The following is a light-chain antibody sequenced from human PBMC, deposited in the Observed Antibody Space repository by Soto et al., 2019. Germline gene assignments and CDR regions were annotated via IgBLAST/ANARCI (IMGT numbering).Light chain of an antibody. CDR2: GAS. Sequence: EIVLTQSPGTLSLSPGERATLSCRASQSVRSSYLAWYQQKPGQAPRLLIYGASTRATGIPDRFSGSGSGTDLTLTISRLEPEDFAVYYCQQYGSSLFTFGPGTKVDIK. J-gene: IGKJ3*01. V-gene: IGKV3-20*01. CDR1: QSVRSSY. CDR3: QQYGSSLFT.